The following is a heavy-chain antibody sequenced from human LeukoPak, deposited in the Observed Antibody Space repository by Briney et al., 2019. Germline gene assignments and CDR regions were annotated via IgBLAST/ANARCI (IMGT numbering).Heavy chain of an antibody. Sequence: SETLSLTCTVSGGSVSSDNYYWNWIRQPPGMGLEWIGYIYSSGSTNYNPSLKSRVTISVDTSKNQFSLKLSSVTAADTAVYYCARFAYCGGHCWYYFDYWGQGSLVTVSS. V-gene: IGHV4-61*01. CDR1: GGSVSSDNYY. J-gene: IGHJ4*02. CDR2: IYSSGST. D-gene: IGHD2-21*02. CDR3: ARFAYCGGHCWYYFDY.